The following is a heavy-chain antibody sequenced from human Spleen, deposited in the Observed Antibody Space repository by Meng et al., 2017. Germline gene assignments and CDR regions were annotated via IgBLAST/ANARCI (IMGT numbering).Heavy chain of an antibody. CDR1: GDSVTSGSYY. Sequence: SETLSLTCTVSGDSVTSGSYYWSWIRQPPGTGLEWIGYIYYSGSTKYNPYLKSRATISVDTSKNQFSLKLRSVTAADTAVYYCARTYYYDSSGYYNGIDVWGQGTTVTVSS. V-gene: IGHV4-61*01. D-gene: IGHD3-22*01. CDR3: ARTYYYDSSGYYNGIDV. J-gene: IGHJ6*02. CDR2: IYYSGST.